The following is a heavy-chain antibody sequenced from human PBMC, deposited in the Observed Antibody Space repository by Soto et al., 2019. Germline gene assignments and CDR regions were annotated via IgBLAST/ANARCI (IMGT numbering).Heavy chain of an antibody. V-gene: IGHV4-61*01. Sequence: QVQLQESGPGLVKPPETLSLTCTVSGGSVSSESHYWSWIRQTPVKGLEWIGYIYYTGSTNYNHSLKGRVTISVYTSRDQVSLRLKSVTRADTAVDYCERDQYDFRIGPYYYAMEVWGQGTKVTVSS. J-gene: IGHJ6*02. CDR2: IYYTGST. CDR1: GGSVSSESHY. CDR3: ERDQYDFRIGPYYYAMEV. D-gene: IGHD3-3*01.